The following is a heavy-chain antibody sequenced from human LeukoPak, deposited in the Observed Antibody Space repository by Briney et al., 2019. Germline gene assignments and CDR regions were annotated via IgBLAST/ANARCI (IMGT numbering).Heavy chain of an antibody. CDR2: IYYSGST. V-gene: IGHV4-39*02. D-gene: IGHD3-22*01. Sequence: PSETLSLTCTVSGGSISSSSYYWGWIRQPPGKGLEWIGSIYYSGSTYYNPSLKSRVTISVDTSKNQFSLKLSSVTAADTAVYYCAREGSSGDYWGRGTLVTVSS. J-gene: IGHJ4*02. CDR1: GGSISSSSYY. CDR3: AREGSSGDY.